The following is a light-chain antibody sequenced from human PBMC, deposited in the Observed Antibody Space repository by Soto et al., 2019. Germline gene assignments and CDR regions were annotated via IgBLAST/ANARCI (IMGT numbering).Light chain of an antibody. Sequence: QSVLTQPPSASGSPGQSVSVSCTGSSNDVGRYNYVSWYQQHPGKAPKLIIYEVTKRPSGVPDRFSGSKSGNTASLTVSGLQAEDEADYYCSSYAASNNYVFGTGTKLTVL. J-gene: IGLJ1*01. CDR3: SSYAASNNYV. CDR2: EVT. V-gene: IGLV2-8*01. CDR1: SNDVGRYNY.